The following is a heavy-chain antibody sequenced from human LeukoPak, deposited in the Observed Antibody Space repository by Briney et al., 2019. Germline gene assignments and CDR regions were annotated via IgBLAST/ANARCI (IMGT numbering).Heavy chain of an antibody. D-gene: IGHD6-13*01. CDR2: ITTSTTTI. CDR3: ARQGPAGHLDH. J-gene: IGHJ4*02. Sequence: GESLRLSCAASGFALSSYYMNWVRQTPGKGLEWVSLITTSTTTIEYADSVKGRFTISRDNARNSLYLEMNSLRDEDTAVYYYARQGPAGHLDHWGQGTLVTVSS. V-gene: IGHV3-48*02. CDR1: GFALSSYY.